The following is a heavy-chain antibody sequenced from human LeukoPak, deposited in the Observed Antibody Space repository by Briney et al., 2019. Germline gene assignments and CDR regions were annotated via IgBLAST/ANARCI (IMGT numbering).Heavy chain of an antibody. V-gene: IGHV4-39*07. CDR3: ARRMDYGGNSVVFYNWFDP. CDR2: IYYSGST. CDR1: GGSISSSSYY. J-gene: IGHJ5*02. Sequence: SETLSLTCTVSGGSISSSSYYWGWIRQPPGKGLEWIGSIYYSGSTYYNPSLKSRVTMSVDTSKNQFSLKLSSVTAANTAVYYCARRMDYGGNSVVFYNWFDPWGQGTLVTVSS. D-gene: IGHD4-23*01.